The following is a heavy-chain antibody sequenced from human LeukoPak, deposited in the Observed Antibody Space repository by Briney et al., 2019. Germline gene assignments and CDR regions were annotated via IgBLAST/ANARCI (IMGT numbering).Heavy chain of an antibody. V-gene: IGHV3-21*01. CDR2: ISSSSNYV. Sequence: GGSLRLSCAASGFTFSHYAMNWVRQAPGKGLECVSSISSSSNYVYNAASVQGRFTISRDNTQTSLYLQMNILTAEDTAVYYCTRDFDWFRNQFDYWGQGTLVTVSS. CDR1: GFTFSHYA. D-gene: IGHD3-9*01. CDR3: TRDFDWFRNQFDY. J-gene: IGHJ4*02.